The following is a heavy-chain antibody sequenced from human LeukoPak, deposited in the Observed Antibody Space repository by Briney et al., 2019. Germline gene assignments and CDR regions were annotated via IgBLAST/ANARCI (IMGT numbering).Heavy chain of an antibody. CDR1: GFTFSSYS. V-gene: IGHV3-48*01. J-gene: IGHJ4*02. Sequence: GGSLRLSXAASGFTFSSYSMNWVRQAPGKGLEWVSYISSSSSTIYYADSVKGRFTISRDNAKNSLYLQMNSLRAEDTAVYYCARTPGGCSSTSCWGQGTLVTVSS. D-gene: IGHD2-2*01. CDR3: ARTPGGCSSTSC. CDR2: ISSSSSTI.